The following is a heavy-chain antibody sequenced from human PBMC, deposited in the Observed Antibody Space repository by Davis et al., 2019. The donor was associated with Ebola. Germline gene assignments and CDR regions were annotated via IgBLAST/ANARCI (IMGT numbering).Heavy chain of an antibody. Sequence: SETLSLTCTVSGGSISSGDYYWSWIRQPPGKGLEWIGYIYYSGSTYYNPSLKSRVTISVDTSKNQFSLKLSSVTAADTAVYYCARDKLLWFGELLYYYYGMDVWGQGTTVTVSS. D-gene: IGHD3-10*01. V-gene: IGHV4-30-4*01. CDR1: GGSISSGDYY. J-gene: IGHJ6*02. CDR2: IYYSGST. CDR3: ARDKLLWFGELLYYYYGMDV.